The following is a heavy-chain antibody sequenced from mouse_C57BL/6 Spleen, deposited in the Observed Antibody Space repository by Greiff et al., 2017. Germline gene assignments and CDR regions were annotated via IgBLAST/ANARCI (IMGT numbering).Heavy chain of an antibody. CDR3: ARRGDYDYGGGAYGY. CDR2: IHPNSGST. Sequence: QVQLQQPGAELVKPGASVKLSCKASGYTFTSYWMHWVKQRPGQGLEWIGMIHPNSGSTNYNEKFKSKATLTVDKSSSTAYMQLSSRTSEDSAVYYCARRGDYDYGGGAYGYWGQGTTLTVSS. J-gene: IGHJ2*01. CDR1: GYTFTSYW. V-gene: IGHV1-64*01. D-gene: IGHD2-4*01.